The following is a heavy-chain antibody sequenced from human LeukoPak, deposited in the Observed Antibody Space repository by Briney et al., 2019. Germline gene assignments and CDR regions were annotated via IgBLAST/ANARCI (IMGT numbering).Heavy chain of an antibody. CDR3: AKDSSYSGYDPDNPELDY. CDR2: ISGDGGST. V-gene: IGHV3-43*02. Sequence: GGSLRLSCAASGFTFDDYAMHWVRQAPGKGLEWVSLISGDGGSTYYADSVKGRFTISRDNSKNSLYLQMNSLRTEDTALYYCAKDSSYSGYDPDNPELDYWGQGTLVTVSS. J-gene: IGHJ4*02. D-gene: IGHD5-12*01. CDR1: GFTFDDYA.